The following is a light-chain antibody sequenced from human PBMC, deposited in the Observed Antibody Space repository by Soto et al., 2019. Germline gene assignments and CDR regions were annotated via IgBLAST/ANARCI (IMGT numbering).Light chain of an antibody. CDR1: QSVSSY. Sequence: EIVLTQSPATLSLSPGERATLPCRASQSVSSYLAWYQQKPGQAPRLIINDASNRATGIPARFSGSGAGTDFTLTISSLEPEDFAVYYCQQRSNWPRTTFGQGTKVDIK. V-gene: IGKV3-11*01. J-gene: IGKJ1*01. CDR2: DAS. CDR3: QQRSNWPRTT.